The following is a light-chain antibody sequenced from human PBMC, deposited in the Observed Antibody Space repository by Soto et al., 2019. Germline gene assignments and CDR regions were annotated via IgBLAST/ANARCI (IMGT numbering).Light chain of an antibody. V-gene: IGKV3-20*01. CDR3: QQYGSSPLT. CDR1: QSVSSSY. CDR2: GAS. Sequence: EIVLTRSPGTLSLSPGERATLSFMASQSVSSSYLAWYQQKPCQAPRLLIYGASSRATGIPDRFSGSGSGTDFTLTISRLEPEDFAVYYCQQYGSSPLTFGQGTRLEIK. J-gene: IGKJ5*01.